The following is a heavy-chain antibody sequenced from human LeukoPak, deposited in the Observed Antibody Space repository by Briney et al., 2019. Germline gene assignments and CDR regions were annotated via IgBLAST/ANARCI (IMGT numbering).Heavy chain of an antibody. J-gene: IGHJ4*02. CDR1: GFTFSIYA. CDR2: ISSNGAST. Sequence: GGSLRLSCAASGFTFSIYAMYWVRQAPGKGLEYVSAISSNGASTYYADSVKGRFTISRDNSKNTVSLQMGSLRTEDMAVYYCATQKPLSVTTSLDYWGQGTLVTVSS. D-gene: IGHD4-17*01. V-gene: IGHV3-64*02. CDR3: ATQKPLSVTTSLDY.